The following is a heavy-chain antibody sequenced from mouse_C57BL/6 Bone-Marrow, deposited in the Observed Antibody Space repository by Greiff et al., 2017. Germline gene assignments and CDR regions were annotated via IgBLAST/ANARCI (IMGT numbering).Heavy chain of an antibody. CDR2: ISSGGDYT. CDR1: GFTFSSYA. Sequence: EVKLLESGEGLVKPGGSLKLSCAASGFTFSSYAMSWVRQTPGQRLEWVAYISSGGDYTYYADTVKGRFTITRDNARNTVYLQISSLKSEDTAMYYCTRDYYDCGGAWFAYWGQGTLVTVSA. D-gene: IGHD2-4*01. V-gene: IGHV5-9-1*02. CDR3: TRDYYDCGGAWFAY. J-gene: IGHJ3*01.